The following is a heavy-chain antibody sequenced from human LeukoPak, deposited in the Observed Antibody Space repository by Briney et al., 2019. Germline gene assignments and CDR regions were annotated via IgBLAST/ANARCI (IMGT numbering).Heavy chain of an antibody. Sequence: SETLSLTCTVSGGSISSYYWSWIRQPPGKGLEWIGYIYYSGSTNYNPSLKSRVTISVDTSKNQYSLKLSSVTAADTAVYYCARRDLAAAGTDYWGQGTLVTVSS. CDR2: IYYSGST. D-gene: IGHD6-13*01. CDR3: ARRDLAAAGTDY. J-gene: IGHJ4*02. V-gene: IGHV4-59*12. CDR1: GGSISSYY.